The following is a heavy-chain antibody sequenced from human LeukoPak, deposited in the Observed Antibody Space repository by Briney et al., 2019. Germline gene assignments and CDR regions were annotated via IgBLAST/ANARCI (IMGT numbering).Heavy chain of an antibody. CDR2: IYYSGST. V-gene: IGHV4-59*01. CDR1: GGSISSYY. CDR3: AGHYDSGSYYRKGTVLFDY. D-gene: IGHD3-10*01. Sequence: SETLSLTCTVSGGSISSYYWSWIRQPPGKGLEWIGYIYYSGSTNYNPSLKSRVTISVDTSKNQFSLKLSSVTAADTAVYYCAGHYDSGSYYRKGTVLFDYWGQGTLVTVSS. J-gene: IGHJ4*02.